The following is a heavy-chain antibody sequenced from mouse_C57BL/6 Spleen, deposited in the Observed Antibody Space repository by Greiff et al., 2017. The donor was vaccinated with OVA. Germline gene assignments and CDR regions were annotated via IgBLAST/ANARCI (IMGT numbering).Heavy chain of an antibody. V-gene: IGHV10-1*01. CDR1: GFSFNTYA. Sequence: EAGGGLVQPKGSLKLSCAASGFSFNTYAMNWVRQAPGKGLEWVARIRSKSNNYATYYADSVKDRFTISRDDSESMLYLQMNNLKTEDTAMYYCVSLGSSLFAYWGQGTLVTVSA. CDR2: IRSKSNNYAT. CDR3: VSLGSSLFAY. D-gene: IGHD1-1*01. J-gene: IGHJ3*01.